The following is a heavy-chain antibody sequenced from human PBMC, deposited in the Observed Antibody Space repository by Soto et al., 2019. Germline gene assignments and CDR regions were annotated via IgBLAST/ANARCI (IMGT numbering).Heavy chain of an antibody. D-gene: IGHD6-25*01. CDR2: IYWDNDR. J-gene: IGHJ5*01. CDR1: GSSLTNSGVG. Sequence: QITLKESGPTLVEPTQTLTLTCLFSGSSLTNSGVGVGWCRQAPGKALVGLGIIYWDNDRRYNPSLKTRLTITKYAAKNRVVLSMTCMEPVDTGTYYCAHRVTYSGYWDVGWFDSWGQGTPVTVS. V-gene: IGHV2-5*02. CDR3: AHRVTYSGYWDVGWFDS.